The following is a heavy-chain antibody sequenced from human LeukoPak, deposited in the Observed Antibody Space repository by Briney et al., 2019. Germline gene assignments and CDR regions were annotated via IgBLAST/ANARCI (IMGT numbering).Heavy chain of an antibody. V-gene: IGHV3-53*01. J-gene: IGHJ3*02. CDR2: IFDGGTT. Sequence: GGSLRLSCAASGCTVGTNYMGWVRQAPGKGLEWVSIIFDGGTTYYAGSVKGRFTISRDNSKNTLYLQMNSLRVEDTAVYYCARSSHYDILTGYSEEDAFDIWGQGTMVTVSS. D-gene: IGHD3-9*01. CDR1: GCTVGTNY. CDR3: ARSSHYDILTGYSEEDAFDI.